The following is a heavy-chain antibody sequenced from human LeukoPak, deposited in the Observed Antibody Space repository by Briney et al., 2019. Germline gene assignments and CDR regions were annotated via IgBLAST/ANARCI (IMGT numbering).Heavy chain of an antibody. D-gene: IGHD3-22*01. CDR2: IRSGGST. V-gene: IGHV3-23*01. Sequence: GGSLRLSCAASGFTFSSYAMNWVRQAPGKGLEWVSVIRSGGSTVYADSVKGRYTISRDNSKNTLYLQMNSLRADDTAVYYCARTEVDYYDSSGYSSPLGYWGQGTLVTVSS. J-gene: IGHJ4*02. CDR3: ARTEVDYYDSSGYSSPLGY. CDR1: GFTFSSYA.